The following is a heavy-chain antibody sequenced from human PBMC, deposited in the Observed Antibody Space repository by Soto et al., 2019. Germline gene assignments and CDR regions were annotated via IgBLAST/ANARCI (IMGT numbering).Heavy chain of an antibody. CDR1: GFTFISYW. Sequence: VGSLRLSCAASGFTFISYWMSWVRQAPGKGLEWVANIKQDGSEKYYVDSVKGRFTISRDNAKNSLYLQMNSLRAEDTAVYYCARDTLPDYWGQGTLVTVSS. D-gene: IGHD2-2*01. J-gene: IGHJ4*02. V-gene: IGHV3-7*01. CDR2: IKQDGSEK. CDR3: ARDTLPDY.